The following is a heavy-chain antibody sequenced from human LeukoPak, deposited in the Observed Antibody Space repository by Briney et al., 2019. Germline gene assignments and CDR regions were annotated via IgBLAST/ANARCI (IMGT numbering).Heavy chain of an antibody. CDR1: GYTFSGYY. CDR3: ARGRRAAAGTALDY. CDR2: INPNSGGT. J-gene: IGHJ4*02. Sequence: ASVKVSCKASGYTFSGYYMHWVRQAPGQGPEWMGWINPNSGGTNYAQKFQGRVTMTRDTSISTAYMELSRLRSDDTAVYYCARGRRAAAGTALDYWGQGTLVTVSS. D-gene: IGHD6-13*01. V-gene: IGHV1-2*02.